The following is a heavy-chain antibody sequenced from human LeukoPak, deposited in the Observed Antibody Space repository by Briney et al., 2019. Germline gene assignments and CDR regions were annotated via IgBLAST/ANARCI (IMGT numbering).Heavy chain of an antibody. CDR1: GGSISSGDYY. J-gene: IGHJ5*02. CDR2: IYYSGST. Sequence: PSETLSLTCTVSGGSISSGDYYWSWIRQPPGKGLEWIEYIYYSGSTYYNPSLKSRVTISVDTSKNQFSLKLSSVTAADTAVYYCARGKQEDIVVVPAAMGFDPWGQGTLVTVSS. D-gene: IGHD2-2*01. V-gene: IGHV4-30-4*01. CDR3: ARGKQEDIVVVPAAMGFDP.